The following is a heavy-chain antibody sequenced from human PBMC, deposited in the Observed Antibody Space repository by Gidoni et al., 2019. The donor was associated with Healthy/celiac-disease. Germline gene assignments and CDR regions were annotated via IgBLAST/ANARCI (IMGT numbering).Heavy chain of an antibody. CDR1: GGSVSSGSYY. D-gene: IGHD3-10*01. Sequence: QVQLQESGPGLVKPSETLSLTCTVSGGSVSSGSYYWSWIRQPPGKGLEWIGYIYYSGSTNYNPSLKSRVTISVDTSKNQFSLKLSSVTAADTAVYYCARVLWFGELGIHYYFDYWGQGTLVTVSS. V-gene: IGHV4-61*01. CDR3: ARVLWFGELGIHYYFDY. J-gene: IGHJ4*02. CDR2: IYYSGST.